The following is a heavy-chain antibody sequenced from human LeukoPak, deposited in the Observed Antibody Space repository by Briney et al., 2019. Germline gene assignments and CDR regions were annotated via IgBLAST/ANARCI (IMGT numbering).Heavy chain of an antibody. CDR1: GGSISSYY. V-gene: IGHV4-4*07. Sequence: SETLSLTCTVSGGSISSYYWSWLRQPAGKGLEGIGRIYTSGSTNYNPSLKSRVTMSVDTSKNQFSLKLSSVTAADTAVYYCASIVVVTAADPSDAFDIWGQGTMVTVSS. CDR2: IYTSGST. CDR3: ASIVVVTAADPSDAFDI. J-gene: IGHJ3*02. D-gene: IGHD2-21*02.